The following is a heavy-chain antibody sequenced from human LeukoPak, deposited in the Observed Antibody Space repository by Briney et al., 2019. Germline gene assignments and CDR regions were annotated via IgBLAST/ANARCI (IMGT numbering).Heavy chain of an antibody. D-gene: IGHD6-19*01. CDR1: GFTFSSYW. J-gene: IGHJ6*03. Sequence: GGSLRLSCAASGFTFSSYWMSWVRQAPGKGLEWVANIKQDGSEKYYVDSVKGRFTISRDNAKNSLYLQMNSLRAEDTAVYYRARGGSGAYYYYMDVWGKGTTVTISS. V-gene: IGHV3-7*01. CDR2: IKQDGSEK. CDR3: ARGGSGAYYYYMDV.